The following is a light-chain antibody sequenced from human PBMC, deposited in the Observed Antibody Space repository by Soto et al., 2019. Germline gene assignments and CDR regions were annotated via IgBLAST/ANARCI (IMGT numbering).Light chain of an antibody. J-gene: IGKJ4*01. CDR1: HDIGID. Sequence: GDRVAITCRASHDIGIDSRWYQQKPGQAPKSLIFAAFNLESGVPSRFRGSGSGTEFTLTIDSLQVEDFATYYCLQYNAYPLTFGGGTKVEIK. CDR3: LQYNAYPLT. CDR2: AAF. V-gene: IGKV1-17*01.